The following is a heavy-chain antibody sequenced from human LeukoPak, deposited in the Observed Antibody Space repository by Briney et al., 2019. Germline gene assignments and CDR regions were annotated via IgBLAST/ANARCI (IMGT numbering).Heavy chain of an antibody. D-gene: IGHD3-9*01. CDR3: VRVPYDILTGYYRRYYYYGMDV. V-gene: IGHV4-59*01. CDR2: IYYSGST. CDR1: GFTFSSYA. J-gene: IGHJ6*02. Sequence: GSLRLSCAASGFTFSSYAMSWIRQPPGKGLEWIGYIYYSGSTNYNPSLKSRVTISVDTSKNQFSLKLSSVTAADTAVYYCVRVPYDILTGYYRRYYYYGMDVWGQGTTVTVSS.